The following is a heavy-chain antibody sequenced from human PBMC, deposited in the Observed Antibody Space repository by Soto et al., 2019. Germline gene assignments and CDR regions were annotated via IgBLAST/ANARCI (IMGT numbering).Heavy chain of an antibody. J-gene: IGHJ4*02. CDR3: AKDQERGTGHYYGSGSYYNKRAYLNFDY. CDR2: ISGSGGST. Sequence: GGSLRLSCAASGFTFSSYAMSWVRQAPGKGLEWVSAISGSGGSTYYADSVKGRFTISRDNSKKPLYLQMNSLRAEDTAVYYCAKDQERGTGHYYGSGSYYNKRAYLNFDYWGQGTLVTVSS. V-gene: IGHV3-23*01. CDR1: GFTFSSYA. D-gene: IGHD3-10*01.